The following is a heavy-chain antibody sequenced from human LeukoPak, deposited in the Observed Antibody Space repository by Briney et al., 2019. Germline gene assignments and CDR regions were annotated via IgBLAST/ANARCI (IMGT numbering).Heavy chain of an antibody. J-gene: IGHJ4*02. V-gene: IGHV1-24*01. CDR1: GYTLTELS. CDR2: FDPEDGET. CDR3: TTGAVFAHVGIAAAGTLGY. Sequence: ASVKVSCKVSGYTLTELSMHWVRQAPGKGLEWMGGFDPEDGETIYAQKFQGRVTMTEDTSTDTAYMELSSLRSEDAAVYYCTTGAVFAHVGIAAAGTLGYWGQGTLVTVSS. D-gene: IGHD6-13*01.